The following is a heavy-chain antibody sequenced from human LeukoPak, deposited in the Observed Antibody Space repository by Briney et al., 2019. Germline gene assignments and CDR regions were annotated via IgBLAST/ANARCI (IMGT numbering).Heavy chain of an antibody. Sequence: GRSLRLSCAASGLTFSSYAMHWVRQAPGKGLEWVAVIWYDGSNKYYADSVKGRFTISRDNSKNTLYLQMNSLRAEDTAVYYCARAVAGRNRPFDYWGQGTLVTVSS. CDR1: GLTFSSYA. CDR2: IWYDGSNK. CDR3: ARAVAGRNRPFDY. V-gene: IGHV3-33*08. J-gene: IGHJ4*02. D-gene: IGHD6-19*01.